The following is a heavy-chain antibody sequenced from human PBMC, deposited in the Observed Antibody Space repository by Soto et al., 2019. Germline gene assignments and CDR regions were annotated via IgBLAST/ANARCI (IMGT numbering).Heavy chain of an antibody. CDR1: GYTFTNYY. CDR2: IHPDGGHT. Sequence: QVQLVQSGAEVKKPGASVKVSCKASGYTFTNYYVQWVRQAPGQGLEWLGVIHPDGGHTTYSQKFQDRVTMTRDTFTSTVYMELSSRRAEDSAVYYCARGDNDYWGQGTLVTVAS. CDR3: ARGDNDY. J-gene: IGHJ4*02. V-gene: IGHV1-46*01.